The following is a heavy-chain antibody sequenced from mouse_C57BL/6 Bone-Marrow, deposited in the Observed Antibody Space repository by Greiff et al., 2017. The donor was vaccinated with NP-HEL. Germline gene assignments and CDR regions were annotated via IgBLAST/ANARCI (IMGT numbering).Heavy chain of an antibody. CDR3: ARKGTYYSNYVDY. CDR2: IYPRSGNT. CDR1: GYTFTSYG. Sequence: VQVVESGAELARPGASVKLSCKASGYTFTSYGISWVKQRTGQGLEWIGEIYPRSGNTYYNEKFKGKATLTADKSSSTAYMELRSLTSEDSAVYFCARKGTYYSNYVDYWGQGTTLTVSS. J-gene: IGHJ2*01. V-gene: IGHV1-81*01. D-gene: IGHD2-5*01.